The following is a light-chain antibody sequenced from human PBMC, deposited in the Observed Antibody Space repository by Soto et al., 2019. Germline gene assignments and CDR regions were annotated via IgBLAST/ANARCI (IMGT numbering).Light chain of an antibody. CDR3: QQYNSRPWT. CDR1: QSVSNN. CDR2: GAS. J-gene: IGKJ1*01. Sequence: EIVMTQSPATLSVSPGERATLSCRASQSVSNNLAWYQLKPGQAPRLLIYGASTRPTGIPARFSGSGSGTEFTLTISSLQSEDFAVYYCQQYNSRPWTFGQGTKVEV. V-gene: IGKV3-15*01.